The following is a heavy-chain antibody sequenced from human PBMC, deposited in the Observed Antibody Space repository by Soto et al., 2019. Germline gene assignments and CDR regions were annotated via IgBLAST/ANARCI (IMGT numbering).Heavy chain of an antibody. V-gene: IGHV1-69*13. D-gene: IGHD3-10*01. CDR2: IIPIFGTA. Sequence: GASVKVSCKASGGTFSSYAISWVRQAPGQGLEWMGGIIPIFGTANYAQKFQGRVTITADESTSTAYMELSSLRSEDTAVYYCARFSGVGLGGSGSYFAAAEDAFEIWGQRTMVHVSS. J-gene: IGHJ3*02. CDR3: ARFSGVGLGGSGSYFAAAEDAFEI. CDR1: GGTFSSYA.